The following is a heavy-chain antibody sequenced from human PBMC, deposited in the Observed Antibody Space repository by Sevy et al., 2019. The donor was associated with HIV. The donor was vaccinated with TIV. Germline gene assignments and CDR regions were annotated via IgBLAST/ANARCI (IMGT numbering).Heavy chain of an antibody. Sequence: ASVKVSCKVSGYTLIEFSMHWVRQAPGKGLEWMGGFDPEDGETIYAQRLQGRVTMTEDTSTDTAYMELSSLRSEDTDVYYCATGLPGEYVDCSSCYSDYFAYWGQGTLVTVSS. CDR1: GYTLIEFS. J-gene: IGHJ4*02. CDR2: FDPEDGET. V-gene: IGHV1-24*01. D-gene: IGHD2-15*01. CDR3: ATGLPGEYVDCSSCYSDYFAY.